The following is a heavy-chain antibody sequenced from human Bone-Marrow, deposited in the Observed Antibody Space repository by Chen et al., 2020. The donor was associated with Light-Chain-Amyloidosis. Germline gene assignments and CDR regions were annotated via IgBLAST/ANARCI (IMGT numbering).Heavy chain of an antibody. J-gene: IGHJ3*02. CDR2: ITTSSNNI. CDR1: GFTFSSYS. Sequence: EVQLVESGGGLVKPGGSLRLSCAASGFTFSSYSMNWVRQTPGKGLEWVSSITTSSNNIYYADSVKGRFTISRDNAKNSLYLQMNSLRAEDTAMYYCVRHLGAWDERDAFDIWGQGTMVTVSS. V-gene: IGHV3-21*01. D-gene: IGHD1-1*01. CDR3: VRHLGAWDERDAFDI.